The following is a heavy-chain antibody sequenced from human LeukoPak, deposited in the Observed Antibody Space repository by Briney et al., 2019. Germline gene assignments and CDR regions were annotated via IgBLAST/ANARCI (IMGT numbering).Heavy chain of an antibody. CDR1: GFTVSSNY. V-gene: IGHV3-53*04. CDR3: ARGVYGYNWNDAYYYYYGMDV. CDR2: IYSGGST. D-gene: IGHD1-20*01. J-gene: IGHJ6*02. Sequence: GGSLRLSCAASGFTVSSNYMSWVRQAPGKGLEWVSVIYSGGSTYYADSAKGRFTISRHNSKNTLYLQMNSLRAEDTAVYYCARGVYGYNWNDAYYYYYGMDVWGQGTTVTVSS.